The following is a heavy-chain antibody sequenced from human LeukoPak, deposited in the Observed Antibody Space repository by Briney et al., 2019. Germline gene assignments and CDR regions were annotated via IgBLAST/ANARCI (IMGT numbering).Heavy chain of an antibody. CDR1: GFTFNSFS. D-gene: IGHD2-15*01. Sequence: GSLRLSCAASGFTFNSFSMNWVRQAPGKGLEWIGYIYYTGSTNYNPSFKSRVTISVDTSKNRFSLKLSSVTAADTAVYYCAKEREYCSSGSCHYDLDVWGQGTTVTVSS. V-gene: IGHV4-59*01. J-gene: IGHJ6*02. CDR2: IYYTGST. CDR3: AKEREYCSSGSCHYDLDV.